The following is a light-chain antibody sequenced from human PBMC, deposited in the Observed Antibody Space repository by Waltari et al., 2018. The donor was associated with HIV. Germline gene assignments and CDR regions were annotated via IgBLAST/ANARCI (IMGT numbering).Light chain of an antibody. CDR1: QNVNKH. V-gene: IGKV3-15*01. CDR2: DIS. CDR3: QQYTYWPLT. J-gene: IGKJ4*01. Sequence: EIQMTQSPATLSVSPVERATLSCRASQNVNKHLAWYQQKLGQPPRLLIYDISTRAPGIPARFSASGSGTEFTLTISSLQSEDFGVYYCQQYTYWPLTFGGGTKVEIQ.